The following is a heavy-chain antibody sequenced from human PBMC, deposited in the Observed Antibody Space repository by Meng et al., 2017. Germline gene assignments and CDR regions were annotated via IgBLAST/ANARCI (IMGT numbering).Heavy chain of an antibody. Sequence: QVPLGHSGAEVKQPGSSVKVSCQASVGPVSSYAISWVRQAPGQGLEWMGGIIPIFGTANYAQKFQGRVTITADKSTSTAYMELSSLRSEDTAVYYCARDGVGATEGYFDYWGQGTLVTVSS. CDR3: ARDGVGATEGYFDY. V-gene: IGHV1-69*06. J-gene: IGHJ4*02. CDR2: IIPIFGTA. CDR1: VGPVSSYA. D-gene: IGHD1-26*01.